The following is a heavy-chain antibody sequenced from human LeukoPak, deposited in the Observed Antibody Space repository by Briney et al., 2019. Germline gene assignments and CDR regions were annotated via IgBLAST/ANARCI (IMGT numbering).Heavy chain of an antibody. CDR2: TNPRNGNT. Sequence: ASVKVSCKASGYTFITYGISWVRQAPGQGLEWMGWTNPRNGNTNYVQNLQGRVTMTTDTSTSTAYMELRSLRSDDTAVYYCARVGGDGDDFDYWGQGSLVTVSS. V-gene: IGHV1-18*01. D-gene: IGHD4-17*01. CDR3: ARVGGDGDDFDY. CDR1: GYTFITYG. J-gene: IGHJ4*02.